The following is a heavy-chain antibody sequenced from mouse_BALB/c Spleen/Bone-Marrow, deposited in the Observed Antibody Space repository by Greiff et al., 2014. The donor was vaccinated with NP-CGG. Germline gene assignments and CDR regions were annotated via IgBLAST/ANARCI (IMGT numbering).Heavy chain of an antibody. CDR2: IDPANGNT. J-gene: IGHJ2*01. CDR3: TRYYCGYYFDY. D-gene: IGHD1-2*01. V-gene: IGHV14-3*02. Sequence: VQLQQSGAELVKPGASVKLSCTASGFNIKDTYMHWVKQSPEKGLEWIGRIDPANGNTKYDPKFQGKATITADTTSNTTYLQLSSLADEDTAVYYCTRYYCGYYFDYWGQGTTLTVSS. CDR1: GFNIKDTY.